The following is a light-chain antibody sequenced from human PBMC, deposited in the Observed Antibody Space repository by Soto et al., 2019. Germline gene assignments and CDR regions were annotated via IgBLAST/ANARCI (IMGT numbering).Light chain of an antibody. J-gene: IGKJ1*01. V-gene: IGKV1-33*01. Sequence: DIPMTQSPSSLSASVGDRVTITCQASQDISNYLNWYQQKPGQAPKLLIYDASNLETGVPSRFSGSGSGTDFTFTISSLQPEDVATYHCQQYNNLLWTFGQGTKVEIK. CDR2: DAS. CDR1: QDISNY. CDR3: QQYNNLLWT.